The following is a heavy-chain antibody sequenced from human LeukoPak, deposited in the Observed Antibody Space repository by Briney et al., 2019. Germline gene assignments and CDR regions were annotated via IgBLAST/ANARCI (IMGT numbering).Heavy chain of an antibody. D-gene: IGHD5-12*01. CDR2: ISSNGGST. Sequence: PGGSLRLSCSASGFTFSRYVMNWVRQAPGKGLEYVSAISSNGGSTYYADSVKGRFTISRDNSKNTLYLQMSSLRAEDTAVYYCVKAQYSGYDLDYWGQGTLVTVPS. CDR1: GFTFSRYV. V-gene: IGHV3-64D*09. CDR3: VKAQYSGYDLDY. J-gene: IGHJ4*02.